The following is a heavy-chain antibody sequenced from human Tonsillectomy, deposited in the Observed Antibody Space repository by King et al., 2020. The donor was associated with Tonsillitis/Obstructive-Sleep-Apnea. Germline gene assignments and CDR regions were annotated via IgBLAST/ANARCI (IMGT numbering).Heavy chain of an antibody. CDR1: GGSFSGYY. CDR3: ARGGSQWFSLYYFDY. Sequence: VQLQQWGAGLLKPSETLSLTCAVYGGSFSGYYWSWIRPPPGKGLEWIGEINHSGSTNYNPSLKSRVTISVDTSKNQFSLKLSSVTAADTVVYYCARGGSQWFSLYYFDYWGQGTLVTVSS. V-gene: IGHV4-34*01. CDR2: INHSGST. J-gene: IGHJ4*02. D-gene: IGHD3-22*01.